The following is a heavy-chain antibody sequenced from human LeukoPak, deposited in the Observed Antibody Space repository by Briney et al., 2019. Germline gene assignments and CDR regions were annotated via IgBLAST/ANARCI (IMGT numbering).Heavy chain of an antibody. CDR1: GYTFTSYD. Sequence: GASVKVSCKASGYTFTSYDINWVRQATGQGLQWMGWMNPNSGNTGYAQKFQGRVTITRNTSISTAYMELSSLRSEDTAVYYCARGVYYYYMDVWGKGTTVTVSS. V-gene: IGHV1-8*03. CDR3: ARGVYYYYMDV. J-gene: IGHJ6*03. CDR2: MNPNSGNT.